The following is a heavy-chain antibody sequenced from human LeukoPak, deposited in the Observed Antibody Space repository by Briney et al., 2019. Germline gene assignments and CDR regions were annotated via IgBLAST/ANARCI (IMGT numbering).Heavy chain of an antibody. V-gene: IGHV3-7*01. J-gene: IGHJ4*02. Sequence: HPGGSLRLSCAASGFTFSSYWMSWVRQAPGKGLEWVANIKQDGSEKYYVDSVKGRFTISRDNAKNSLYLQMNSLRAEDTAVYYCARDLKYYYGSGAFDYWGQGTLVTVSS. CDR1: GFTFSSYW. CDR2: IKQDGSEK. CDR3: ARDLKYYYGSGAFDY. D-gene: IGHD3-10*01.